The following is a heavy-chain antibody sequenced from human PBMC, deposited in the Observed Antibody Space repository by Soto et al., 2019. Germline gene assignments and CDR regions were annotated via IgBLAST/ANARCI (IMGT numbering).Heavy chain of an antibody. D-gene: IGHD6-13*01. Sequence: ASLKVSCKASGYTFTSYAMHWVRQAPGQRLEWMGWINAGNGNTKYSQKFQGRVTITRDTSASTAYMELSSLRSEDTAVYYCARDVSSWGLNWFDPWGQGTLVTVSS. CDR1: GYTFTSYA. V-gene: IGHV1-3*01. J-gene: IGHJ5*02. CDR3: ARDVSSWGLNWFDP. CDR2: INAGNGNT.